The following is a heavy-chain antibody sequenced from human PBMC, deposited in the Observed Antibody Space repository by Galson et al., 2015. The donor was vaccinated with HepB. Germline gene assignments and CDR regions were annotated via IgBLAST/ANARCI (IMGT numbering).Heavy chain of an antibody. V-gene: IGHV3-7*01. CDR1: RFTFSNYW. D-gene: IGHD6-19*01. CDR2: IKQDGSEQ. CDR3: VRDRTPHSRDWYWNFDC. J-gene: IGHJ4*02. Sequence: SLRLSCAASRFTFSNYWMSWVRQAPGKGLEWMANIKQDGSEQYYVDSVKGRFTISRDNAKNSLYLEMNSLRAEDTAVYYCVRDRTPHSRDWYWNFDCWGQGTLVTVSS.